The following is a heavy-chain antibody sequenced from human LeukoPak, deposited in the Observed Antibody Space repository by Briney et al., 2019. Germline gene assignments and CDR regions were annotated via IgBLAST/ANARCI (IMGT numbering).Heavy chain of an antibody. V-gene: IGHV3-23*01. J-gene: IGHJ3*02. CDR2: VSPTSGST. CDR3: ARDQRITVFGVAFDAFDI. D-gene: IGHD3-3*01. CDR1: GFTFSAYA. Sequence: GGSLRLSCAASGFTFSAYAMSWVRQAPGKGLEWVAKVSPTSGSTSYADSVKGRFTISRDDSKNTIYLQMNSLRAEDTAIYYCARDQRITVFGVAFDAFDIWGQGTMVTVSS.